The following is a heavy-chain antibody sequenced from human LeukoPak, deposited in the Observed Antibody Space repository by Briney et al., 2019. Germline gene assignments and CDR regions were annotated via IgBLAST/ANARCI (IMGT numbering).Heavy chain of an antibody. Sequence: ASVKVSCKASGYTFTSYGISWVRQAPGQGLEWMGWISAYNGNTNYAQKLQGRVTMTTDTYTSTAYMELRSLRSDDTAVYYCARDSTSYYDFWSGYYSGFDYWGQGTLVTVSS. D-gene: IGHD3-3*01. CDR2: ISAYNGNT. J-gene: IGHJ4*02. V-gene: IGHV1-18*01. CDR3: ARDSTSYYDFWSGYYSGFDY. CDR1: GYTFTSYG.